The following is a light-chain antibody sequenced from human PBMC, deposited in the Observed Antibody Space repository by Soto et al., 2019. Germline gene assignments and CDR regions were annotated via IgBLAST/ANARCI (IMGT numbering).Light chain of an antibody. CDR3: SSCASSSTLVV. CDR2: SVS. J-gene: IGLJ2*01. V-gene: IGLV2-14*01. CDR1: SSDVGGYHH. Sequence: QSVLTQPASVSGSPGQSITISCTGTSSDVGGYHHVSWYQQHPGKAPKLMIYSVSNRPSGVSNRFSGSKSGNTASLTISGLQAEDEADYYCSSCASSSTLVVFGGGTKLTVL.